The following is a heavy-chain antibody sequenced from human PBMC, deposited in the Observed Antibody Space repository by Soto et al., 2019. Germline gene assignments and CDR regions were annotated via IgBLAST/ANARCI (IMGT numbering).Heavy chain of an antibody. CDR3: ARFITIFGVVSAFDI. J-gene: IGHJ3*02. Sequence: GASVKVSCKASGYTFTSYAMHWVRQAPGQRLEWMGWINAGNGNTKYSQKFQGRVTITRDTSASTAYMELSSLRSEDTAVYYCARFITIFGVVSAFDIWGQGTMVTVSS. D-gene: IGHD3-3*01. V-gene: IGHV1-3*01. CDR1: GYTFTSYA. CDR2: INAGNGNT.